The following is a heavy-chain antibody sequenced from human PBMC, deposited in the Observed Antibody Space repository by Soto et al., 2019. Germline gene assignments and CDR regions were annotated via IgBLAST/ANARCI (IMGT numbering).Heavy chain of an antibody. CDR3: AKDEGNYDFCRGYSSFAC. D-gene: IGHD3-3*01. CDR1: GFTFSNYG. Sequence: QVELVESGGGVVQPGRSLRLSCAASGFTFSNYGMHWVRQPPGKGLEWVAVISYDGSNQYYADSVKGRFTISRDNSKYTLYLEMNSLRAEDTAVYYCAKDEGNYDFCRGYSSFACWGQGTLGTVSS. CDR2: ISYDGSNQ. V-gene: IGHV3-30*18. J-gene: IGHJ4*02.